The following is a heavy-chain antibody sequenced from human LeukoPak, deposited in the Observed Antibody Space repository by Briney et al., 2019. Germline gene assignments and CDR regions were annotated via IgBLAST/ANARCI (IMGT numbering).Heavy chain of an antibody. CDR1: GGSISSYY. V-gene: IGHV4-39*01. Sequence: SETLSLTCTVSGGSISSYYWGWIRQPPGKGLEWIGSIYYSGSTYYNPSLKSRVTISVDTSKNQFSLKLSSVTAADTAVYYCARHSHSSGWSIFDYWGQGTLVTVSS. J-gene: IGHJ4*02. CDR2: IYYSGST. CDR3: ARHSHSSGWSIFDY. D-gene: IGHD6-19*01.